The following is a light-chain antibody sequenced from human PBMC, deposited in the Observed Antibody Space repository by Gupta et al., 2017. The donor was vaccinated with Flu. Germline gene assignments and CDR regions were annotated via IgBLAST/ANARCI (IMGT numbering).Light chain of an antibody. J-gene: IGKJ1*01. V-gene: IGKV3-15*01. Sequence: EERTIPARRAKQSVSSIIAWYQQKRGQAPRLLVYGSSTRATGIPARCSGSWSGTEFTLTISMLQSEDFAVYYCQQYNNWARTFGQGTKVEIK. CDR2: GSS. CDR3: QQYNNWART. CDR1: QSVSSI.